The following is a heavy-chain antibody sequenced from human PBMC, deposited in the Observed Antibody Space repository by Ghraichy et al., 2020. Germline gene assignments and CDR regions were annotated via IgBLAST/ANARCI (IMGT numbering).Heavy chain of an antibody. Sequence: SETLSLTCAVSGYSISSGYYWGWIRQPPGKGLEWIGSIYHSGSTYYNPSLKSRVTISVDTSKNQFSLKLSSVTAADTAVYYCARDQGIAARGPYFDYWGQGTLVTVSS. CDR3: ARDQGIAARGPYFDY. D-gene: IGHD6-6*01. CDR2: IYHSGST. J-gene: IGHJ4*02. V-gene: IGHV4-38-2*02. CDR1: GYSISSGYY.